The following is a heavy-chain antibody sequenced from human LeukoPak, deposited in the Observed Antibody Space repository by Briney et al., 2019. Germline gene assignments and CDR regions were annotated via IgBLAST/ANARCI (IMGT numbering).Heavy chain of an antibody. Sequence: GGSLRLSFAASGFTFSSYWMSWVRQAPGKGLELVANIKQGGSEKYYVDSVKGRFTISRDNAKNSLYLQMNSLRAEDTAVYYSSLEGSSWYRYFQHWGQGTLVTVSS. V-gene: IGHV3-7*05. CDR2: IKQGGSEK. CDR1: GFTFSSYW. CDR3: SLEGSSWYRYFQH. D-gene: IGHD6-13*01. J-gene: IGHJ1*01.